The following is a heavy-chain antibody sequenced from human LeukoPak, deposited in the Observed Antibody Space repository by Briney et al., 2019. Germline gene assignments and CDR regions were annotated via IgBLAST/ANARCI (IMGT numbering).Heavy chain of an antibody. J-gene: IGHJ3*02. CDR3: ARRGSRIDAFDI. Sequence: ASVKVSCKTSGYTFTVYYMHWVRQAPGQGLEWMGWISPSSGGTNYAQKFQGRVTMTRDTSISTAYMGLSRLRSDDTAVYYCARRGSRIDAFDIWGQGTMVTVSP. CDR2: ISPSSGGT. CDR1: GYTFTVYY. V-gene: IGHV1-2*02. D-gene: IGHD2-15*01.